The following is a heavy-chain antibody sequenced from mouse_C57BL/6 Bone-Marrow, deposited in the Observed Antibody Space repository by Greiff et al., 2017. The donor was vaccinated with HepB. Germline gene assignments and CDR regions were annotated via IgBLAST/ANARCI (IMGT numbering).Heavy chain of an antibody. CDR3: AREEGLTGTDFDY. CDR2: ISYDGSN. CDR1: GYSITSGYF. V-gene: IGHV3-6*01. Sequence: VQLKESGPGLVKPSPSLSLTCSVTGYSITSGYFWNWIRQFPGNKLEWMGYISYDGSNNYNPSLKNRISITRDTSKNQFFLKLNSVTTEDTATYYCAREEGLTGTDFDYWGQGTTLTVSS. J-gene: IGHJ2*01. D-gene: IGHD4-1*01.